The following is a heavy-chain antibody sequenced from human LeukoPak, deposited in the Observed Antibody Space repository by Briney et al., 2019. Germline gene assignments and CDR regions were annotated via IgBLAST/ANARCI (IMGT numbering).Heavy chain of an antibody. CDR3: ATDQGYY. V-gene: IGHV1-18*01. CDR1: GYTFSNYV. J-gene: IGHJ4*02. CDR2: ISTYTGNS. Sequence: GASVKVSCKASGYTFSNYVLTWVRQAPGQGLEWMGRISTYTGNSNYAQKFQDRVSMTEDTSTDTAYMELSSLRSEDTAVYYCATDQGYYWGQGTLVTVSS.